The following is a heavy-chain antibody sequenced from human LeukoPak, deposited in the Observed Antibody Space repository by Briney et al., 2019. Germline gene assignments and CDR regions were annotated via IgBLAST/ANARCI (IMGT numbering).Heavy chain of an antibody. D-gene: IGHD1-26*01. CDR2: ISSSSSTI. V-gene: IGHV3-48*01. J-gene: IGHJ5*02. CDR1: GFTFSSYS. CDR3: ARDEPRVRKPHGRSGELWFDP. Sequence: PGGSLRLSCAASGFTFSSYSMNWVRQAPGKGLEWVSYISSSSSTIYYADSVKGRFTISRDNAKNSLYLQMNSLRAEDTAVYYCARDEPRVRKPHGRSGELWFDPWGQGTLVTVSS.